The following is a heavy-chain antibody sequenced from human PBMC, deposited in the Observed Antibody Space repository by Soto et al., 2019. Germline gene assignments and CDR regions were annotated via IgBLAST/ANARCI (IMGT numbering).Heavy chain of an antibody. V-gene: IGHV3-53*01. J-gene: IGHJ5*02. CDR3: ARSPYRSLNWFDP. CDR2: IHTGGNT. D-gene: IGHD6-13*01. Sequence: PGGSLRLSCAASGFTVSSNYMNWVRQAPGKGLEWVSVIHTGGNTDYSDSGKGRFIVSRDSSKNTLFLQMNSLRVEDTAVYYCARSPYRSLNWFDPWGQGTLVTVSS. CDR1: GFTVSSNY.